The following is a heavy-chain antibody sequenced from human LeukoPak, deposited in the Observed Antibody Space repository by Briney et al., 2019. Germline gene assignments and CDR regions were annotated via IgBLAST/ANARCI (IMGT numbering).Heavy chain of an antibody. CDR1: GYTFTSYA. V-gene: IGHV1-3*01. CDR3: ARVTMIVVGYGMDV. J-gene: IGHJ6*02. CDR2: INAGNGNT. D-gene: IGHD3-22*01. Sequence: ASVKVSCKASGYTFTSYAMHWVRQAPGQRLEWMGWINAGNGNTKYSQKFQGRVTITRDTSASTAYMELSSLRSEDTAVYYCARVTMIVVGYGMDVWGQGTTVAVSS.